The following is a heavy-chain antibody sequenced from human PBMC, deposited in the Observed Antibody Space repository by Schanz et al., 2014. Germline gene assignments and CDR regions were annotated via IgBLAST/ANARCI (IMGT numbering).Heavy chain of an antibody. J-gene: IGHJ4*02. CDR1: GFTFSNHA. D-gene: IGHD3-9*01. CDR3: AKEVRSLTRHDS. V-gene: IGHV3-23*01. Sequence: VHLLESGGGLVQPGGSLRLSCAASGFTFSNHALSWVRQAPGKGLEWVSGIGGGGDSTHYADSVKGRFIISRDNSKKPLCLQADGPRAEDTAVYDYAKEVRSLTRHDSWGQGTLVTVSS. CDR2: IGGGGDST.